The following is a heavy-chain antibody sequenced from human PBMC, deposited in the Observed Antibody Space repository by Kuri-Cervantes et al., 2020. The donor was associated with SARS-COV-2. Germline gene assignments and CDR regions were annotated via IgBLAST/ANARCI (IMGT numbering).Heavy chain of an antibody. CDR1: GGTFSSYA. CDR2: IIPIFSTA. CDR3: ARGVFITNPPSYYYYMDV. D-gene: IGHD3-3*01. Sequence: SVKVSCKASGGTFSSYAISWVRQAPGQGLEWMGGIIPIFSTANYAQKFQGRVTMTRNTSISTAYMELSRLRSDDTAVYYCARGVFITNPPSYYYYMDVWGKGTTVTVSS. V-gene: IGHV1-69*05. J-gene: IGHJ6*03.